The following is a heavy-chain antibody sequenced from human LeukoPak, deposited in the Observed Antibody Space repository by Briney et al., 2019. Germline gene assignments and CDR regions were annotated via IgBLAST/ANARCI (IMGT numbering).Heavy chain of an antibody. V-gene: IGHV1-18*01. CDR1: GGTFSDYA. D-gene: IGHD3-22*01. CDR3: ARDLRAYYYDSSGSYFDY. J-gene: IGHJ4*02. CDR2: ISAYNGNT. Sequence: ASVKVSCKASGGTFSDYALSWVRQAPGQGLEWMGWISAYNGNTNYAQKLQGRVTMTTDTSTSTAYMELRSLRSDDTAVYYCARDLRAYYYDSSGSYFDYWGQGTLVTVSS.